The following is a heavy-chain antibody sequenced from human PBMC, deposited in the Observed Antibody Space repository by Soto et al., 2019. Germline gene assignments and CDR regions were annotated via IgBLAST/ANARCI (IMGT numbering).Heavy chain of an antibody. CDR1: GFTFGDYA. J-gene: IGHJ6*02. V-gene: IGHV3-49*03. D-gene: IGHD3-10*01. CDR3: TRDEEIGLLWFGELNYYGMDV. CDR2: IRSKAYGGTT. Sequence: PGGSLRLSCTASGFTFGDYAMSWFRQAPGKGLEWVGFIRSKAYGGTTEYAASVKGRFTISRDDSKSIAYLQMNSLKTENTAVYYCTRDEEIGLLWFGELNYYGMDVRGQGTTVTVSS.